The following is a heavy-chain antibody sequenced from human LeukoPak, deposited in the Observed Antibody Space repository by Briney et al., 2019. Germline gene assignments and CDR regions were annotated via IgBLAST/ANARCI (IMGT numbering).Heavy chain of an antibody. CDR2: INRSGST. Sequence: QSSETLSLTCAVYGGSFSGYYWSWIRQPPGKGLEWIGDINRSGSTNYNPSLKSRVTISVDTSKNQFSLKLRSVTAADTAAYYCVVLFRRGSGSYYIDYWGQGTLVTVSS. V-gene: IGHV4-34*01. J-gene: IGHJ4*02. CDR3: VVLFRRGSGSYYIDY. D-gene: IGHD3-10*01. CDR1: GGSFSGYY.